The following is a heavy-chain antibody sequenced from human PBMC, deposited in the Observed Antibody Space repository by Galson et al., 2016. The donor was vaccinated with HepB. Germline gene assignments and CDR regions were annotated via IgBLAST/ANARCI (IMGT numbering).Heavy chain of an antibody. Sequence: SLRLSCAASGFAFGSHWMHWVRQVPGKGLEWVAVISYDGSNEYYADSVKGRFTISRDNSKNTLYLQMNSLRTEDTAVYYCAKEFLFFGSGLYGMDVWGIGTTVTVSS. V-gene: IGHV3-30*18. D-gene: IGHD3-10*01. CDR2: ISYDGSNE. J-gene: IGHJ6*04. CDR1: GFAFGSHW. CDR3: AKEFLFFGSGLYGMDV.